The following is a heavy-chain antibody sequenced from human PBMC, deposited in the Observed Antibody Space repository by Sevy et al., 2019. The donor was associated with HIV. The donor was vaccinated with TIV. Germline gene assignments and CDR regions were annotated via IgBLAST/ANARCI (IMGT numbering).Heavy chain of an antibody. V-gene: IGHV3-23*01. CDR3: AKVLGIAAAGTWWFDP. CDR2: ISGSGGST. D-gene: IGHD6-13*01. Sequence: GGSLRLSCAASGFTFSSYAMSWVRHAPGKGLEWVSAISGSGGSTYYADSVKGRFTISRDNSKNTLYLQMNSLRAEDTAVYYCAKVLGIAAAGTWWFDPWGQGTLVTVSS. J-gene: IGHJ5*02. CDR1: GFTFSSYA.